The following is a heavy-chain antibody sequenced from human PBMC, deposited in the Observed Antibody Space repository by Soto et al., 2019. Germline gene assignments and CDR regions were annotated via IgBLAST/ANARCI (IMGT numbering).Heavy chain of an antibody. V-gene: IGHV3-30-3*01. CDR3: ARTLYGVNVDY. J-gene: IGHJ4*02. Sequence: PGGSLRLSCAASGFTYSTYTMHWVRQAPGKGLEWVAVISYDGNNKFYADSVKGRFTISRDSTKQTLYLQMNSLRPDDTAMYYCARTLYGVNVDYWGQGTLVTVSS. CDR2: ISYDGNNK. CDR1: GFTYSTYT. D-gene: IGHD4-17*01.